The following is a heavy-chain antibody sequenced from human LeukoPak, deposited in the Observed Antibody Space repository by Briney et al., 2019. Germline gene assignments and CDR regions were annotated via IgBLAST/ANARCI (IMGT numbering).Heavy chain of an antibody. CDR1: GFTFSSYG. CDR3: AKGPGYGHSS. D-gene: IGHD5-18*01. J-gene: IGHJ4*02. Sequence: GESLRLSCAASGFTFSSYGMHWVRQAPGKGLEWVAFIRYDGSNKYYADSVKGRFTISRDNSKSTLYLQMNSLRAEDTAVYYCAKGPGYGHSSWGQGTLVTVSS. CDR2: IRYDGSNK. V-gene: IGHV3-30*02.